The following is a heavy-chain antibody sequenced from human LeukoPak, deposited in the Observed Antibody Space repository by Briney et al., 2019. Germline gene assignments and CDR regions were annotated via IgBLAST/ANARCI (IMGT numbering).Heavy chain of an antibody. Sequence: SGGSLRLSCAASGFTFSSYAMHWVRQAPGKGLEWVAVISYDGSNKYYADSVKGRFTISRDNSKNTLYLQMNSPRAEDTAVYYCAREGATYYYDSSGFDAFDIWGQGTMVTVSS. J-gene: IGHJ3*02. CDR2: ISYDGSNK. CDR1: GFTFSSYA. D-gene: IGHD3-22*01. V-gene: IGHV3-30-3*01. CDR3: AREGATYYYDSSGFDAFDI.